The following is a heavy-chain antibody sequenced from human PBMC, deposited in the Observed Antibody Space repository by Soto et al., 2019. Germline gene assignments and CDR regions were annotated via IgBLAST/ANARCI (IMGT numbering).Heavy chain of an antibody. CDR2: IYPGDSDT. Sequence: GESLKISCKGSGYSFTSYWIGWVRQMPGKGLEWMGIIYPGDSDTRYSPSFQGQVTISADKSISTAYLQWSSLKASDTAMYYCARWAEPETGGGAFDIWGQGTMVTVSS. D-gene: IGHD1-1*01. J-gene: IGHJ3*02. CDR3: ARWAEPETGGGAFDI. V-gene: IGHV5-51*01. CDR1: GYSFTSYW.